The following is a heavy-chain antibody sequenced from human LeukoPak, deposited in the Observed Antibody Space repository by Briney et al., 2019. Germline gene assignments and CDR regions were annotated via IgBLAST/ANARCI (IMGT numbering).Heavy chain of an antibody. V-gene: IGHV4-39*01. D-gene: IGHD3-22*01. CDR2: IYYSGRT. J-gene: IGHJ1*01. CDR1: GDSVSRSDSY. Sequence: SETLSLTCSVSGDSVSRSDSYWDWIRQPPGKGLEWIGTIYYSGRTYYSPSLKSRVTMSVDPSNNQFSLNLRSVTAADTALYYCARRRHYDGSGYLEWGQGTLLSVSS. CDR3: ARRRHYDGSGYLE.